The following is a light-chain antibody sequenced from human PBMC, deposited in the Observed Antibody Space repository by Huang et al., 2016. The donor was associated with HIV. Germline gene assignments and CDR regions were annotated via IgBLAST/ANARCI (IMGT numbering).Light chain of an antibody. Sequence: DIQIPQSPSSLSASVGDRVTITCRASQNISSSLNWYQQKPGTAPKVLIYAASSSQSGVPLRFSGGGSGTDFTLIISKLQPEDSAIYYCQQSYNALRTFGQGTRVEI. V-gene: IGKV1-39*01. CDR1: QNISSS. CDR3: QQSYNALRT. J-gene: IGKJ1*01. CDR2: AAS.